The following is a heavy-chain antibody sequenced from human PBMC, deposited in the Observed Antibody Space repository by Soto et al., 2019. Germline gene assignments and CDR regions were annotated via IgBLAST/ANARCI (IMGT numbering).Heavy chain of an antibody. CDR1: GDTFTSYA. Sequence: EASVKLSCKASGDTFTSYAMHCVRQAPGQRLEWMGWINAGNGNTKYSQKFQGRVTITRDTSASTAYMELSSLRSEDTALYYCARAGFGVVDYWGQGTLVTVSS. J-gene: IGHJ4*02. D-gene: IGHD3-3*01. CDR3: ARAGFGVVDY. CDR2: INAGNGNT. V-gene: IGHV1-3*01.